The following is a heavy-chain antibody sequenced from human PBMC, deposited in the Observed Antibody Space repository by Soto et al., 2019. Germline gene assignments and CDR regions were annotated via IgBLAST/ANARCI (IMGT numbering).Heavy chain of an antibody. CDR3: ASPLTQQQLRHAFDI. J-gene: IGHJ3*02. CDR2: IIPIFGTA. Sequence: QVQLVQSGAEVKKPGSSVKVSCKASGGTFSSYAISWVRQAPGQGLEWMGGIIPIFGTANYAQKFQGRVTITAAKSPSTAYMELSSLRSEDTAVYYCASPLTQQQLRHAFDIWGQGTMVTVSS. CDR1: GGTFSSYA. V-gene: IGHV1-69*06. D-gene: IGHD6-13*01.